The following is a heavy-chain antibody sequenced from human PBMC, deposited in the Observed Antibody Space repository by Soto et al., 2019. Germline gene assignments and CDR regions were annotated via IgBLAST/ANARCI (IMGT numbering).Heavy chain of an antibody. V-gene: IGHV3-7*04. D-gene: IGHD2-15*01. CDR3: ARSKGSCYDY. CDR2: IKQDGSEN. J-gene: IGHJ4*02. CDR1: GFTLSSYW. Sequence: EVQLVESGGGWVQPGGSLRLSCAASGFTLSSYWMSWVRQAPGKGLEWVANIKQDGSENYYVDSVKCRFTISRDNAKNSLYLQMTSLRAADTAVYYCARSKGSCYDYWGQGTLVTVSS.